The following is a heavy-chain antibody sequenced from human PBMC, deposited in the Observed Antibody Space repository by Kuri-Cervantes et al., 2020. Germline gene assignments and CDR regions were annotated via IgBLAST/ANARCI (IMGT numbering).Heavy chain of an antibody. V-gene: IGHV4-31*02. D-gene: IGHD3-10*01. CDR2: ILYSGST. J-gene: IGHJ5*02. Sequence: SQTLSLTCSVPGGSISSGGYIWSWVRQHPVKGLEWIGYILYSGSTFYNPSLKRRVTISVDTSKNQFSLKLSSVNAADTAVYYCARQRVRGVIIRPGYWFDPWGQGTLVTVSS. CDR1: GGSISSGGYI. CDR3: ARQRVRGVIIRPGYWFDP.